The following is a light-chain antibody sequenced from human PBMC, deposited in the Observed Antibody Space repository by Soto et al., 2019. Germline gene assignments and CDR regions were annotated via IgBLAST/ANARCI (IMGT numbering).Light chain of an antibody. CDR2: DTS. Sequence: EIVVTQSPATLSVSPGERVTLSCRASQSVSSSLAWSQQRPGQAPRLLIYDTSTRAAGIAARFSGSGSGTEFTLTISSLQSEDSAVYYCQQYVHWPPGAFGQGTTVEIK. J-gene: IGKJ1*01. CDR1: QSVSSS. CDR3: QQYVHWPPGA. V-gene: IGKV3-15*01.